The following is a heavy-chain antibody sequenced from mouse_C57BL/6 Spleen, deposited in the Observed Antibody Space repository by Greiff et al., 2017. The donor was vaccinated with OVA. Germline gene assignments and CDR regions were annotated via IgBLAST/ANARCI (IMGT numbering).Heavy chain of an antibody. CDR1: GFSLTSYG. J-gene: IGHJ4*01. CDR2: IWGGGST. D-gene: IGHD1-1*01. CDR3: ALRDYYGSSYGAMDY. Sequence: QVQLQQSGPGLVAPSQSLSITCTVSGFSLTSYGVDWVRPPPGKGLEWLGVIWGGGSTNYNSALMSRLSISKDNSKSQVFLKMNSLQTDDTAMYYCALRDYYGSSYGAMDYWGQGTSVTVSS. V-gene: IGHV2-9*01.